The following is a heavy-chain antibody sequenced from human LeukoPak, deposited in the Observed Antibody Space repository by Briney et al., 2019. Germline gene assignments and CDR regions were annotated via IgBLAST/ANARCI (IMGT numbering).Heavy chain of an antibody. CDR1: GFTFSNYA. Sequence: PGGSLRLSCAASGFTFSNYAMSWVRQAPGKGLEWVSIISGSGSSTYYADSVKGRFTISRDNPENTLYLQMSSLRAEDTAVYYCAKVSGRAAAAGIDYWGQGTLVTVSS. J-gene: IGHJ4*02. V-gene: IGHV3-23*01. D-gene: IGHD6-13*01. CDR2: ISGSGSST. CDR3: AKVSGRAAAAGIDY.